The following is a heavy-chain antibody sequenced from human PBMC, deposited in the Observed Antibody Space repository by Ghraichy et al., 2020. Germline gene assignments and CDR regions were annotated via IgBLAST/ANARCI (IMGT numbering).Heavy chain of an antibody. CDR2: IIPIFGTA. CDR1: GGTFSSYA. J-gene: IGHJ6*02. CDR3: ASKQQLVPTPSDYGMDV. Sequence: SVKVSCKASGGTFSSYAISWVRQAPGQGLEWMGGIIPIFGTANYAQKFQGRVTITTDESTSTAYMELSSLRSEDTAVYYCASKQQLVPTPSDYGMDVWGQGTTVTVSS. V-gene: IGHV1-69*05. D-gene: IGHD6-13*01.